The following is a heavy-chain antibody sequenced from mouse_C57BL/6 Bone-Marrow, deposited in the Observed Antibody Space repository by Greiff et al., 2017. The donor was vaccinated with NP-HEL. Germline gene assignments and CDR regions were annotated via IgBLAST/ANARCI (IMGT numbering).Heavy chain of an antibody. CDR1: GYTFTDYY. J-gene: IGHJ2*01. CDR2: IYPGSGNT. D-gene: IGHD1-1*01. CDR3: ARRNYYGSTFVDY. V-gene: IGHV1-76*01. Sequence: VQLQQSGAELVRPGASVKLSCKASGYTFTDYYINWVKQRPGQGLEWIARIYPGSGNTYYNEKFKGKATLTAEKSSSTAYMQLSSLTSEDSAVYFCARRNYYGSTFVDYWGQGTTLTVSS.